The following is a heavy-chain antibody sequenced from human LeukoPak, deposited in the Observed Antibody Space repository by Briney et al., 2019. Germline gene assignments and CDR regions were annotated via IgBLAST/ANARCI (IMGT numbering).Heavy chain of an antibody. Sequence: TLSLTCAVSGYSISSGYYWGWIRQPPGKALEWLARIDWDDDKYYSTSLKTRLTISKDTSKNQVVLTMTNMDPVDTATYYCARSTIFGVVTPFDYWGQGTLVTVSS. CDR1: GYSISSGYYW. J-gene: IGHJ4*02. D-gene: IGHD3-3*01. V-gene: IGHV2-70*11. CDR3: ARSTIFGVVTPFDY. CDR2: IDWDDDK.